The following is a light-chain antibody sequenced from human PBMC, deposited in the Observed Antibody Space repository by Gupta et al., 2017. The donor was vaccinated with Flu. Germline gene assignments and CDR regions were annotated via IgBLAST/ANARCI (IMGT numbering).Light chain of an antibody. CDR2: ETS. CDR3: QHKGNIPWT. CDR1: KKVMSNY. J-gene: IGKJ1*01. V-gene: IGKV3-20*01. Sequence: GVLLLSTGESGAPTSCGGKKVMSNYLAWYQQKPGQAPSLLIYETSSRDGGVPDRFSGSGSGTDFILTISRLEPEEFAVYYCQHKGNIPWTFGQGTKVEIK.